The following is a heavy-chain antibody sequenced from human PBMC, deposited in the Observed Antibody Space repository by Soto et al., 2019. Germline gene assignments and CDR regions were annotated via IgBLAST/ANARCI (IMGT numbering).Heavy chain of an antibody. V-gene: IGHV4-59*01. D-gene: IGHD3-9*01. J-gene: IGHJ4*02. CDR1: GGSLSSYY. CDR2: IHYNGGT. Sequence: SETLSLTCTISGGSLSSYYWNWIRQPPGKGLESIGYIHYNGGTDYNPSLKSRVTISVDTSKNQFSLKLSSVTAADTAVYYCARTFLTGYYPHFDYWGQETLVTVSS. CDR3: ARTFLTGYYPHFDY.